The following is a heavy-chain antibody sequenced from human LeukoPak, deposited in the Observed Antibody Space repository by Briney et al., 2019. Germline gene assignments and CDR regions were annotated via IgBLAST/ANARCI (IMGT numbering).Heavy chain of an antibody. D-gene: IGHD2-2*01. Sequence: VASVKVSCKASGYTFTSYGISWVRQAPGQGLEWMGWISAYNGNTNYAQKLQGRVTMTTDTSTSTAYMELRSLRSEDTAVYYCARDRDCSSTSCYQSLDYYGMDVWGQGTTVTVSS. V-gene: IGHV1-18*01. J-gene: IGHJ6*02. CDR3: ARDRDCSSTSCYQSLDYYGMDV. CDR1: GYTFTSYG. CDR2: ISAYNGNT.